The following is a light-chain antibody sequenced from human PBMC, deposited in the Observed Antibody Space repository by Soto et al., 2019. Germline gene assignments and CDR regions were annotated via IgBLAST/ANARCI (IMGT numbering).Light chain of an antibody. CDR2: EVS. CDR1: SSDIGNYDF. J-gene: IGLJ3*02. V-gene: IGLV2-14*01. Sequence: QSVLTQPASVSGSPGQSITISCTGTSSDIGNYDFVSWYQQVTGTVPKAKIYEVSSRPSGVSNRYSGSKSGNTASLTISGLQAQDEAYYYCISYTTSTSLILFVEGTKLTVL. CDR3: ISYTTSTSLIL.